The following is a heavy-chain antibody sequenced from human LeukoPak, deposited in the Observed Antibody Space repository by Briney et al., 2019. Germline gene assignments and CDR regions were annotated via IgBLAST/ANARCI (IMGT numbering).Heavy chain of an antibody. Sequence: PSETLSLTCTVSGGSISSSSYYWGWIRQPPGKGLEWIGSIYYSGSTYYNPSLKSRVTISVDTSKNQFSLKLSSVTAADTAVYYCASRYMGGYGDYFDYWGQGTLVTVSS. V-gene: IGHV4-39*07. CDR3: ASRYMGGYGDYFDY. D-gene: IGHD4-17*01. CDR2: IYYSGST. J-gene: IGHJ4*02. CDR1: GGSISSSSYY.